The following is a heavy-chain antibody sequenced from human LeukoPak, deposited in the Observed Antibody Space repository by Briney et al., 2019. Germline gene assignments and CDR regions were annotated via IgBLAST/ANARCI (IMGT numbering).Heavy chain of an antibody. CDR3: AKDPYRVVVATGNYLDP. J-gene: IGHJ5*02. D-gene: IGHD2-15*01. CDR2: ISHDGSNI. Sequence: GGSLRLSCAASGFTFSSYWMNWARQAPGKGLEWVAVISHDGSNIYYGDSVKGRFSISRDNSKNTLYLQMNSLRAEDTAVYYCAKDPYRVVVATGNYLDPWGQGTLVTVSS. CDR1: GFTFSSYW. V-gene: IGHV3-30*18.